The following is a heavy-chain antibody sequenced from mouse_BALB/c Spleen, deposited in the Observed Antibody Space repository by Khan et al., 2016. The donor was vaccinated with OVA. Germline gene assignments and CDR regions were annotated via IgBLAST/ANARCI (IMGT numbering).Heavy chain of an antibody. CDR1: GFTFSNFW. D-gene: IGHD3-3*01. Sequence: EVKLEVSGGGLVQPGGSMKLSCVASGFTFSNFWMSWVRQSPEKGLEWVAAIRLKSDNYATHYAESVKGKFTISSDDSKSRLYLQMNSLRAEDTGIYYCTARAYAMDYWGQGTTETVSS. CDR2: IRLKSDNYAT. V-gene: IGHV6-3*01. J-gene: IGHJ4*01. CDR3: TARAYAMDY.